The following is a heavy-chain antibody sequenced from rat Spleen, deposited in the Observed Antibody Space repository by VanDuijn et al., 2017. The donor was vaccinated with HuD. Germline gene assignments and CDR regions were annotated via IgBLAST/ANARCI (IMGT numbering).Heavy chain of an antibody. CDR2: ISYDGSST. V-gene: IGHV5-29*01. CDR3: TRGYVMDA. J-gene: IGHJ4*01. Sequence: EVQLVESDGGLVQPGRSLKLSCAASGFTFSDYYMAWVRQAPTKGLEWVATISYDGSSTYYRDSVKGRFTLSRDNAKNTQSLQMDSLRSEDTAIYYCTRGYVMDAWGQGASVTVSS. CDR1: GFTFSDYY.